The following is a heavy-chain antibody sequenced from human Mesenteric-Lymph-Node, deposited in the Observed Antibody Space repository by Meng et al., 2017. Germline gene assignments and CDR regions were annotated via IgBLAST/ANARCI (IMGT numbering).Heavy chain of an antibody. CDR3: ARHRYSSGWYGNNAFDI. D-gene: IGHD6-19*01. V-gene: IGHV5-51*01. J-gene: IGHJ3*02. Sequence: KVSCKGSGYSFTSYWIGWVRQMPGKGLEWMGIIYPGDSDTRYSPSFQGQVTISADKSISTAYLQWSSLKASDTAMYYCARHRYSSGWYGNNAFDIWGQGTMVTVSS. CDR2: IYPGDSDT. CDR1: GYSFTSYW.